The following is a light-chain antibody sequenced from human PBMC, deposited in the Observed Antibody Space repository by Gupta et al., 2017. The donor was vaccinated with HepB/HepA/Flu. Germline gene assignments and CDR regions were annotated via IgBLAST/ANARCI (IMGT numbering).Light chain of an antibody. V-gene: IGKV1-5*03. CDR2: KAS. CDR1: QSISTW. CDR3: QQDNSYPWT. Sequence: IQMTQSPSTLSASVGDRVTLTCRASQSISTWLAWYQQKPGTAPKLLIYKASTLQSGVTSRFSGTGSGTDFTLTISSLQPDAFATYYCQQDNSYPWTFGQGTKVEIK. J-gene: IGKJ1*01.